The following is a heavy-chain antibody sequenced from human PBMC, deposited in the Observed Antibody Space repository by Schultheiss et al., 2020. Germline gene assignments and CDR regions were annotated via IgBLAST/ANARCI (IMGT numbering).Heavy chain of an antibody. J-gene: IGHJ3*02. CDR2: INPNSGGT. Sequence: ASVKVYCKASGYTFTGYYMHWVRQAPGQGLEWMGWINPNSGGTNYAQKFQGRVTMTRDTSISTAYMELSRLRSDDTAVYYCARDLFGVQYYYDSSGAPISFDIWGQGTMVTVSS. CDR3: ARDLFGVQYYYDSSGAPISFDI. V-gene: IGHV1-2*02. CDR1: GYTFTGYY. D-gene: IGHD3-22*01.